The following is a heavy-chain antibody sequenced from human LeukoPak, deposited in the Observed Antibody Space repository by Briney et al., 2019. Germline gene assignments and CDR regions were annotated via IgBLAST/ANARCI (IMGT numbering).Heavy chain of an antibody. D-gene: IGHD3-22*01. CDR1: GGSISSYY. Sequence: PSETLSLTCTVSGGSISSYYWSWIRQPPGKGLEWIGYIYYSGSTNYNPSLKSRVTISVDTSKNRFSLKLSSVTAADTAVYYCARVLSGSNFDYWGQGTLVTVSS. CDR2: IYYSGST. CDR3: ARVLSGSNFDY. J-gene: IGHJ4*02. V-gene: IGHV4-59*12.